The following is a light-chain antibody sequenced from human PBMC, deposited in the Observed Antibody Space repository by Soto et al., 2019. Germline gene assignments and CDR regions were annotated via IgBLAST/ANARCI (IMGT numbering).Light chain of an antibody. CDR2: SAS. CDR1: QTIKNY. Sequence: DVQVSQSPSSLSAPVGDNVTITCRASQTIKNYLNWYQQKPGRAPNLLIYSASTLHSGVPSRFSGTKSATDFTLTISSLQPEDFATYSCQQSYNSPQTFGRGTKVDIK. V-gene: IGKV1-39*01. CDR3: QQSYNSPQT. J-gene: IGKJ1*01.